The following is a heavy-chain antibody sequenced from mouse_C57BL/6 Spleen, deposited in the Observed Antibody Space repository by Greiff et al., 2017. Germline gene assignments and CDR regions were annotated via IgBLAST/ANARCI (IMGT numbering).Heavy chain of an antibody. D-gene: IGHD1-1*01. Sequence: QVQLKQSGAELARPGASVKLSCKASGYTFTSYGISWVKQRTGQGLEWIGEIYPRSGNTYYNEKFKGKATLTADKSSSTAYMELRSLTSEDSAVYFCARPITTVVAPFDYWGQGTTLTVSS. CDR1: GYTFTSYG. J-gene: IGHJ2*01. CDR3: ARPITTVVAPFDY. CDR2: IYPRSGNT. V-gene: IGHV1-81*01.